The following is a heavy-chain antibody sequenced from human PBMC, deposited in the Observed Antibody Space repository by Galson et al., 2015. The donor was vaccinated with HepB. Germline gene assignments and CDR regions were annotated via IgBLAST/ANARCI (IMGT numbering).Heavy chain of an antibody. CDR2: ISYDGSNK. J-gene: IGHJ4*02. V-gene: IGHV3-30*18. D-gene: IGHD6-19*01. Sequence: CAASGFTFSNYGMHWVRQAPGKGLEWVAVISYDGSNKYYADSVKGRFTISRDNSKNTLYLQMNSLRAEDTALYYCAKDPYLYSALAGTMAGFDYWGQGTLVTVSS. CDR3: AKDPYLYSALAGTMAGFDY. CDR1: GFTFSNYG.